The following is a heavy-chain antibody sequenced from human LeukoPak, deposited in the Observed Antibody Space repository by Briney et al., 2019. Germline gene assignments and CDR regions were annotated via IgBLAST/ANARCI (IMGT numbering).Heavy chain of an antibody. D-gene: IGHD2-21*02. Sequence: GGSLRLSCAASGFTFSIYGMHWVRQAPGQGLQWVAFVGSDGSNKYYADSVKGRFTISRDNSKNTLYLQMNSLRAEDTAVYYCAKAMDAIVVVTVIQTWGQGTLVTVSS. CDR3: AKAMDAIVVVTVIQT. V-gene: IGHV3-30*02. CDR1: GFTFSIYG. CDR2: VGSDGSNK. J-gene: IGHJ5*02.